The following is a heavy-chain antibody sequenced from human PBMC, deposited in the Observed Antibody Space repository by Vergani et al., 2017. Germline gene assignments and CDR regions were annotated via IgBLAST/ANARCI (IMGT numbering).Heavy chain of an antibody. J-gene: IGHJ4*02. CDR1: GFTFSSYE. D-gene: IGHD5/OR15-5a*01. Sequence: EVQLVESGGGLVQPGGSLRLSCAASGFTFSSYERNWVRQAPGKGLEWVSYISSSGSTIYYADSVKGRFTISRDNAKNSLYLQMNSLRAEDTAVYYCARDEGLRSFDYWGQGTLVTVSS. V-gene: IGHV3-48*03. CDR3: ARDEGLRSFDY. CDR2: ISSSGSTI.